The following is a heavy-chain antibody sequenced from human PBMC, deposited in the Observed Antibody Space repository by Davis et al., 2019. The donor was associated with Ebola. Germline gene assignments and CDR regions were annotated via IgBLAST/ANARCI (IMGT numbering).Heavy chain of an antibody. CDR1: GFTFSTYG. CDR2: ISYDGTNK. Sequence: GESLKISCAASGFTFSTYGMHWVRQAPGKGLERVAVISYDGTNKYYADSVKGRFTISRDNSKNTLYLQMNSLRAEDTAVYYCAKDLVLRFLEYGMDVWGQGTTVTVSS. J-gene: IGHJ6*02. CDR3: AKDLVLRFLEYGMDV. V-gene: IGHV3-30*18. D-gene: IGHD3-3*01.